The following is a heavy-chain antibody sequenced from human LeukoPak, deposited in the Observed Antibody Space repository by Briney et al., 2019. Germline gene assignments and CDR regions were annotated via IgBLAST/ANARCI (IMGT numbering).Heavy chain of an antibody. V-gene: IGHV4-59*01. Sequence: SETLPLTCTVSGGSISSYYWSWIRQPPGKGLEWIGYIYYSGGTNYNPSLKSRVTISVDTSKNQFSLRLNSVTAADTAVYYCARARYYYYNYMDVWGKGTTVTVSS. CDR1: GGSISSYY. J-gene: IGHJ6*03. CDR2: IYYSGGT. CDR3: ARARYYYYNYMDV.